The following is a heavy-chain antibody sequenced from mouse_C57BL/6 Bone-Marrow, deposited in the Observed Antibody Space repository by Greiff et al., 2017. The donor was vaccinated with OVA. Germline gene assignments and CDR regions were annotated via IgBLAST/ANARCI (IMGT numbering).Heavy chain of an antibody. V-gene: IGHV1-64*01. J-gene: IGHJ1*03. CDR2: IHPNSGST. CDR3: ARCPRGNYGDFDV. CDR1: GYTFTSYW. Sequence: QVQLQQPGAELVKPGASVKLSCKASGYTFTSYWMHWVKQRPGQGLEWIGMIHPNSGSTNYNEKFKSKATLTVDKSSSTAYMQLSSLTSEDSAVYYCARCPRGNYGDFDVWGTGTTVTVSS. D-gene: IGHD2-14*01.